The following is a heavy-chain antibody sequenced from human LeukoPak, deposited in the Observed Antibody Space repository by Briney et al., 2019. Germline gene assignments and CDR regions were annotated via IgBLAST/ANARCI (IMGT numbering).Heavy chain of an antibody. Sequence: SETLSLTCTVSGGSIRSYFWSWIRQPPGKGLEWIGYVYYSGSTNYNPSLKSRVTISVDMSKKQFSLKLSSVTAADTAVYYCARRPAGTPHFDYWGQGTLVTVSS. CDR3: ARRPAGTPHFDY. D-gene: IGHD2-2*01. V-gene: IGHV4-59*08. CDR1: GGSIRSYF. J-gene: IGHJ4*02. CDR2: VYYSGST.